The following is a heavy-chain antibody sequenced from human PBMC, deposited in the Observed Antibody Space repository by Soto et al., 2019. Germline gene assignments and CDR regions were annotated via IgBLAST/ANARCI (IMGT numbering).Heavy chain of an antibody. J-gene: IGHJ5*02. Sequence: PSETLSLTCTVSGGSISSGDYYWSWIRQPPGKGLEWIGYIYYSGSTYYNPSLKSRVTISVDTSKNQNSMKLSSVTAADTAVYYCARRYYDILTAFDPWGQGTLVTVSS. CDR2: IYYSGST. CDR3: ARRYYDILTAFDP. V-gene: IGHV4-30-4*01. CDR1: GGSISSGDYY. D-gene: IGHD3-9*01.